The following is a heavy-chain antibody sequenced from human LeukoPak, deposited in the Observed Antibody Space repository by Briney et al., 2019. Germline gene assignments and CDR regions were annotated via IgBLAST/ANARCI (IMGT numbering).Heavy chain of an antibody. V-gene: IGHV3-23*01. Sequence: GRSLRLSCAASGFTFSSYGMHWVRQAPGKGLEWVSAISGRGDRAYYADSVRGRFTISSDNSKNTLYLQIHSLRAEDTAVYYCAKGPIVVVTAMELEYWGRGTLVTVSS. CDR3: AKGPIVVVTAMELEY. CDR2: ISGRGDRA. J-gene: IGHJ4*02. D-gene: IGHD2-21*02. CDR1: GFTFSSYG.